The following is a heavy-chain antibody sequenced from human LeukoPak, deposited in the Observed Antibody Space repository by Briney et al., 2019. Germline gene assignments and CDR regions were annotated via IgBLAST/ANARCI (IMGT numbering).Heavy chain of an antibody. Sequence: ASVKVSCKVSGYTLTELSTHWVRQAPGKGLEWMGGFDPEDGETIYAQKFQGRVTMTEDTSTDTAYMELSSLRSEDTAVYYCATAGEGYSGYDFDYWGQGTLVTVSS. V-gene: IGHV1-24*01. CDR1: GYTLTELS. CDR2: FDPEDGET. CDR3: ATAGEGYSGYDFDY. D-gene: IGHD5-12*01. J-gene: IGHJ4*02.